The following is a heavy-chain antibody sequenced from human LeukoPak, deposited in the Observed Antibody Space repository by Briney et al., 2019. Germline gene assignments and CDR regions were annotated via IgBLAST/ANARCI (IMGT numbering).Heavy chain of an antibody. Sequence: SETLSLTCTVSGGSISNYYWSWIRQPPGKGLEWIRYIYYSGRTKYNPSLRSRVTISVDTSKNQFLLSLTSVTAADTAVYYCARVVGAAAWDYYYGMDVWGQGTTVTVSS. CDR3: ARVVGAAAWDYYYGMDV. CDR2: IYYSGRT. V-gene: IGHV4-59*01. D-gene: IGHD2-15*01. CDR1: GGSISNYY. J-gene: IGHJ6*02.